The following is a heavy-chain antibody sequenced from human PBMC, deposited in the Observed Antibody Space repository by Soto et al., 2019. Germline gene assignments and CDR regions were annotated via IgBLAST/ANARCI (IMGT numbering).Heavy chain of an antibody. Sequence: QVQLVESGGGVVQPGRSLRLSCAASGFTFSSYAMHWVRQATGKGLEWVAVISYDGSNKYYADSVKGRFTISRDNSKNTLYRQMNSLRAVDTAVYDCARETYYDFWSGPYYGMDVWGQGTTVTVSS. CDR2: ISYDGSNK. CDR3: ARETYYDFWSGPYYGMDV. J-gene: IGHJ6*02. D-gene: IGHD3-3*01. CDR1: GFTFSSYA. V-gene: IGHV3-30-3*01.